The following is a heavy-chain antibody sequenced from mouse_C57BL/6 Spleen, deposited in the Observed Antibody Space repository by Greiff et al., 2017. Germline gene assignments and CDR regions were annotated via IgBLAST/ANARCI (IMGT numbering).Heavy chain of an antibody. CDR1: GFSLTSYG. CDR3: ARPLSPGYYAMDY. D-gene: IGHD2-3*01. J-gene: IGHJ4*01. Sequence: QVQLQQSGPGLVAPSQSLSITCTVSGFSLTSYGVHWVRPPPGKGLEWLVVIWSDGSTTYNSALKSRLSIRKDNSKRHVFLKMNSLQTDDTAMYYCARPLSPGYYAMDYWGQGTSVTVSS. V-gene: IGHV2-6*03. CDR2: IWSDGST.